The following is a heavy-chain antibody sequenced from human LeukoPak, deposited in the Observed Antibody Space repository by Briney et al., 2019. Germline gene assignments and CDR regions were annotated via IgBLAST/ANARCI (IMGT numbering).Heavy chain of an antibody. CDR3: SMRAGYSSGRYSPPTYYSDF. V-gene: IGHV4-59*11. Sequence: SETLSLTCTVSGGSISSHYWSWIRQPPGKGLEWIGYIYYSGSTKYNPSLKNRVSISVDTSTNQFSLNLKTMTAADNAVYFCSMRAGYSSGRYSPPTYYSDFWGQGTLVTVSS. J-gene: IGHJ4*02. D-gene: IGHD6-19*01. CDR2: IYYSGST. CDR1: GGSISSHY.